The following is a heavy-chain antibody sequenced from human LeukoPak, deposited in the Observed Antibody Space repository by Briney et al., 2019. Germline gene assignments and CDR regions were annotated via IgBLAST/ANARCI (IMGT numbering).Heavy chain of an antibody. CDR2: INSDRSRT. CDR1: GFTFSHYW. J-gene: IGHJ4*02. V-gene: IGHV3-74*01. Sequence: GGSLRLSCAASGFTFSHYWMHWVRQAPGKGLVWVSRINSDRSRTTYADSVKGRFTISRDNAENTLYLQMDSLRAEDTAVYYCARDLSTNPYWGQGTQVTVSS. D-gene: IGHD2-8*01. CDR3: ARDLSTNPY.